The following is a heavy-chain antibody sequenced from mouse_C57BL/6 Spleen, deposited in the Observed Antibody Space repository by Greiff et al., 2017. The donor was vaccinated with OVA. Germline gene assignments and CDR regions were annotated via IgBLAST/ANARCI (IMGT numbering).Heavy chain of an antibody. CDR2: IWNGGGT. D-gene: IGHD2-4*01. Sequence: VKLMESGPGLVAPSQSLSITCTVSGFSLTSYAISWVRQPPGKGLEWLGVIWNGGGTNYNSALKSRLSISKDNSKSQVFLKMNSLQTDDTARYYCALRWHYDYDGFAYWGQGTLVTVSA. CDR1: GFSLTSYA. V-gene: IGHV2-9-1*01. J-gene: IGHJ3*01. CDR3: ALRWHYDYDGFAY.